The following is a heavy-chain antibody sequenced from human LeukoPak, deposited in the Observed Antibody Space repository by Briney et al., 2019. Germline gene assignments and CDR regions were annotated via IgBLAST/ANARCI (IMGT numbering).Heavy chain of an antibody. V-gene: IGHV4-4*02. J-gene: IGHJ6*03. CDR3: ARTTEGGYSYGYFYYYYMDV. D-gene: IGHD5-18*01. CDR2: IYYSGST. Sequence: SETLSLTCAVSGGSISSSNWWSWVRQPPGKGLEWIGYIYYSGSTNYKSSLKSRVTISVDTSKNQFSLKLSSVTAADTAVYYCARTTEGGYSYGYFYYYYMDVWGKGTTVTISS. CDR1: GGSISSSNW.